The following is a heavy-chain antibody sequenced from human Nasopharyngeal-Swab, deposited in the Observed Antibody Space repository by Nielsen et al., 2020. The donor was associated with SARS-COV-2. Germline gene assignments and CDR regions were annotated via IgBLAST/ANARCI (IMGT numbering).Heavy chain of an antibody. CDR3: VCGETTPSDY. V-gene: IGHV3-74*01. J-gene: IGHJ4*02. Sequence: WMRQPPGKGLVWVSRINSDGSIIDYADSVKGRFTISRDNARNTLNLQMNSLRAEDTALYYCVCGETTPSDYWGQGTLVTVSS. CDR2: INSDGSII. D-gene: IGHD2-15*01.